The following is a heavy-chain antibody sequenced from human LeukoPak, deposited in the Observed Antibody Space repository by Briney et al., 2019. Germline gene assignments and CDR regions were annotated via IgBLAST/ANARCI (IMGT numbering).Heavy chain of an antibody. D-gene: IGHD1-1*01. V-gene: IGHV3-53*01. Sequence: PGGSLRLSCAASGFTVSSNYMSWVRQAPGKGLEWVSVIYSGGSTYCADSVKGRFTISRDNSKNTLYLQMNSLRAEDTAVYYCARDHGTTDSPYYYYYGMDVWGQGTTVTVSS. J-gene: IGHJ6*02. CDR2: IYSGGST. CDR1: GFTVSSNY. CDR3: ARDHGTTDSPYYYYYGMDV.